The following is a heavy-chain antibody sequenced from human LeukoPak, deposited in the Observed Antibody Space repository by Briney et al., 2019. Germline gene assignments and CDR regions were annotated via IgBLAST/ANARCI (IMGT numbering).Heavy chain of an antibody. CDR2: IWYDGSNK. V-gene: IGHV3-33*01. CDR3: ARDPESYGSGSLFDY. Sequence: QPGRSLRLSCAASGFTFSSYGMHWVRQAPGKGLEWVAVIWYDGSNKYYADSVKGRFTISRDNSKNTLYLQMNSLRAEDTAVYYCARDPESYGSGSLFDYWGQGTLVTVSS. D-gene: IGHD3-10*01. CDR1: GFTFSSYG. J-gene: IGHJ4*02.